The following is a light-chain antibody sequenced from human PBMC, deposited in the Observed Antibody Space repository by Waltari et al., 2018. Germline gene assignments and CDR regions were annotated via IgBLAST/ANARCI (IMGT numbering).Light chain of an antibody. Sequence: QSVMTQPPSASGTPGQRVTISCSGSSSNIGNNHVYWYQPLPGAAPKLLFYRNNQRPSGVPDRFSGSKSGTSASLAISGLRSEDEADYYCGGWDDSLNGWVFGGGTKLTVL. CDR3: GGWDDSLNGWV. CDR1: SSNIGNNH. CDR2: RNN. V-gene: IGLV1-47*01. J-gene: IGLJ3*02.